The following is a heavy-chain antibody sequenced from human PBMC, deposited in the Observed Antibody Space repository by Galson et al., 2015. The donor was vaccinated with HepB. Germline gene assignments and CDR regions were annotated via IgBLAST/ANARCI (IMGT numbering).Heavy chain of an antibody. CDR1: GYTFTSYY. V-gene: IGHV1-46*01. D-gene: IGHD5-12*01. CDR2: INPSGGST. J-gene: IGHJ3*02. Sequence: SVKVSCKASGYTFTSYYMHWVRQAPGQGLEWMGIINPSGGSTSYAQKFQGRVTMTRDTSTSTVYMELSSLRSEDTAVYYCARDFQVATIRADAFDIWGQGTMVTVSS. CDR3: ARDFQVATIRADAFDI.